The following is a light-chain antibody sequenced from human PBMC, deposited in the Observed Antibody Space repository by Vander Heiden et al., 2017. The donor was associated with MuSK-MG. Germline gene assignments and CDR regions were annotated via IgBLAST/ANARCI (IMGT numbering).Light chain of an antibody. V-gene: IGLV3-27*01. CDR1: VLKKKF. CDR3: YCTADNNMI. CDR2: KDR. J-gene: IGLJ2*01. Sequence: SYALTQPSSVSVSPGQTARLTCSGDVLKKKFARWFQRKPGQAPRLLIYKDRERPSGVPERFSGSSFGATVTLTISGARVEDEAEYYCYCTADNNMIFGGGTKLTVL.